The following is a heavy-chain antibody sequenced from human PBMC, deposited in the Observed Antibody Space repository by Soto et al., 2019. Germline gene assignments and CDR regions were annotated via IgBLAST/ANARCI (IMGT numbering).Heavy chain of an antibody. J-gene: IGHJ4*02. CDR1: GFTFTDYA. CDR3: AKALSFLITSYATTFAY. Sequence: EVRLLEAGGGLVPPGGSLRLSCAASGFTFTDYAMSWVRQAPGKGLVCVSVIGGRGGHTYYADSVKGRFTISRDNSKNTVYLEMNSLTAEDTALYFCAKALSFLITSYATTFAYWGLGILVTVSS. CDR2: IGGRGGHT. V-gene: IGHV3-23*01. D-gene: IGHD3-16*01.